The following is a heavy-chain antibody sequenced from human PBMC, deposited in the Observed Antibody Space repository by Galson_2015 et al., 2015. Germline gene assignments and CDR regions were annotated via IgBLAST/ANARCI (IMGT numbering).Heavy chain of an antibody. Sequence: SLRLSCAASGFTFDDYAMHWVRQAPGKGLGWVSGISWNSGSIGYADSVKGRFTISRDNAKNSLYLQMNSLRAEDTALYYCAKVRGWRDNNGGSCDAFDIWGQGTMVTVSS. D-gene: IGHD1/OR15-1a*01. CDR2: ISWNSGSI. CDR3: AKVRGWRDNNGGSCDAFDI. CDR1: GFTFDDYA. J-gene: IGHJ3*02. V-gene: IGHV3-9*01.